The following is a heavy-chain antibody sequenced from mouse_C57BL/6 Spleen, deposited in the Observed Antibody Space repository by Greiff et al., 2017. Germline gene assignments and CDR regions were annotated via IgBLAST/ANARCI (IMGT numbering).Heavy chain of an antibody. Sequence: VQLQQSGPELVKPGASVKISCKASGYAFSSSWMNWVKQRPGKGLEWIGRIYPGDGVTNYNGKFKGKATLTADKSSSTAYMQLSSLTSEDSAVYFCARWNSDYYAMDYWGQGTSVTVSS. CDR1: GYAFSSSW. V-gene: IGHV1-82*01. J-gene: IGHJ4*01. CDR2: IYPGDGVT. CDR3: ARWNSDYYAMDY. D-gene: IGHD3-1*01.